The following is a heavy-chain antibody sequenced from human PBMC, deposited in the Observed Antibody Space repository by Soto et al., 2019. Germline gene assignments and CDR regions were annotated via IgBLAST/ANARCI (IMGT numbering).Heavy chain of an antibody. J-gene: IGHJ4*02. CDR2: ISGSGGST. D-gene: IGHD3-3*01. Sequence: GGSLGVPCAASGVTFSSYAMSGVRQAPGKGMEWVSAISGSGGSTYYADSVKGRFTISRDNSENRLYLQMNSLRAEDTAVYYCAKARLRFLEWLPAGGFDYWGQGTLVTVS. CDR3: AKARLRFLEWLPAGGFDY. CDR1: GVTFSSYA. V-gene: IGHV3-23*01.